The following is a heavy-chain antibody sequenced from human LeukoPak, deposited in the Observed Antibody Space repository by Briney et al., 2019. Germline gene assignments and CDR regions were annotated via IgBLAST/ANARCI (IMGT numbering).Heavy chain of an antibody. CDR3: ARVVPPVDSSYYDFWSGYYRSLDYFDY. CDR1: GFTFSSYA. Sequence: PGGSLRLSCAASGFTFSSYAMSWVRQAPGKGLEWVSTIRGSGGNTYYADSVKGRFTISRDNAKNSLYLQMNSLRAEDTAVYYCARVVPPVDSSYYDFWSGYYRSLDYFDYWGQGTLVTVSS. V-gene: IGHV3-21*01. J-gene: IGHJ4*02. CDR2: IRGSGGNT. D-gene: IGHD3-3*01.